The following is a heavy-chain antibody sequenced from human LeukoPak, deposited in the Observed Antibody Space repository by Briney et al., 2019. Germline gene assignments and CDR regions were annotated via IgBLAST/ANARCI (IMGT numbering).Heavy chain of an antibody. J-gene: IGHJ4*02. CDR3: AKSLYYYDGSGYPIDY. D-gene: IGHD3-22*01. Sequence: GGSLRLSCAASGFTFSSYAMSWVRQAPGKGLEWVSVISGSGGSTYYADSVKGRFTISRDNSKNTLYLLMNSLRAEDTAVYYCAKSLYYYDGSGYPIDYWGQGTLVTVSS. CDR2: ISGSGGST. CDR1: GFTFSSYA. V-gene: IGHV3-23*01.